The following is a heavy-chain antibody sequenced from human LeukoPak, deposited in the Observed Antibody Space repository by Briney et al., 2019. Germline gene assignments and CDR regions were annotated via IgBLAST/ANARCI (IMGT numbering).Heavy chain of an antibody. CDR3: ARAQWLRSGWFDP. D-gene: IGHD5-12*01. V-gene: IGHV4-34*01. CDR1: GGSFSGYY. Sequence: PSETLSLTCAVYGGSFSGYYWSWIRQPPGKGLEWIGEINHSGSTNYNPSLKSRVTISVDTSKNQFSLKLSSVPAADTAVYYCARAQWLRSGWFDPWGQGTLVTVSS. CDR2: INHSGST. J-gene: IGHJ5*02.